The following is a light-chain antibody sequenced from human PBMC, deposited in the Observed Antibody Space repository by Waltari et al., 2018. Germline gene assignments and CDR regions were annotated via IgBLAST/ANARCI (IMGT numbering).Light chain of an antibody. J-gene: IGLJ1*01. V-gene: IGLV2-14*01. Sequence: QSALTQPASVSGSPGQSITISCTGTSSGIGGYNYVSWYQQHPGKAPKLMIYDVSKRPSGVSNRFSGSKSGNTVSLTISGLQTVDEADYYCSSYTSSSSRVFGTGTKVTVL. CDR3: SSYTSSSSRV. CDR1: SSGIGGYNY. CDR2: DVS.